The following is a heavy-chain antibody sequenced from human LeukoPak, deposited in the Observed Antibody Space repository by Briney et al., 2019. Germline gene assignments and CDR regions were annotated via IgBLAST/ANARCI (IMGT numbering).Heavy chain of an antibody. CDR2: INPNSGGT. V-gene: IGHV1-2*02. CDR1: GYTFTGYY. Sequence: ASVKVSCKASGYTFTGYYMHWVRQAPGQGLEWMGWINPNSGGTNYAQKFQGGVTMTRDTSISTAYMELSRLRSDDTAVYYCARDPYSGSYADYWGQGTLVTVSS. J-gene: IGHJ4*02. CDR3: ARDPYSGSYADY. D-gene: IGHD1-26*01.